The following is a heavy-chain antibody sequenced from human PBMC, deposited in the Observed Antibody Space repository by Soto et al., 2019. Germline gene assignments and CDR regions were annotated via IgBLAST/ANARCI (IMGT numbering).Heavy chain of an antibody. V-gene: IGHV1-3*01. Sequence: QVQLVQSGAEVKKPGASVKVSCKASGYSFTSYAMHWVRQAPGQRLEWMGWINAGNGNTKYSQKFQGRVTITRDTSASKAYMELSSLRSEDTVVYYCARGGLALMDVWCQGTTVTVSS. D-gene: IGHD3-16*01. CDR2: INAGNGNT. CDR1: GYSFTSYA. CDR3: ARGGLALMDV. J-gene: IGHJ6*02.